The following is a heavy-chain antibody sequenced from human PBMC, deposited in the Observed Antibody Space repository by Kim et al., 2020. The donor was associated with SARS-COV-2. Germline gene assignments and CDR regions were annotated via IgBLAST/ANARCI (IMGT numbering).Heavy chain of an antibody. D-gene: IGHD6-13*01. CDR3: ARVQYSSSWGDY. J-gene: IGHJ4*02. Sequence: YYHPSHKGRVTISVDTSNNQYSLKLSSVTAADTAVYYCARVQYSSSWGDYWGQGTLVTVSS. V-gene: IGHV4-39*07.